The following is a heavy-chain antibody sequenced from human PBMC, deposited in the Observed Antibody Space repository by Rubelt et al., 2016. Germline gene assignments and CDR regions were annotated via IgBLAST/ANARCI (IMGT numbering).Heavy chain of an antibody. Sequence: EVELVESGGGLVRPGGSLRLSCAASGLTVSGNYMSWIRQAPGKGLEWVSSISSSSSYIYYADSVKGRFTVSRDNSKNSLYLQMNSLRAEDTAVYYCARDLLFGGQGTLVTVSS. V-gene: IGHV3-21*01. CDR1: GLTVSGNY. CDR2: ISSSSSYI. CDR3: ARDLLF. J-gene: IGHJ4*02. D-gene: IGHD2-15*01.